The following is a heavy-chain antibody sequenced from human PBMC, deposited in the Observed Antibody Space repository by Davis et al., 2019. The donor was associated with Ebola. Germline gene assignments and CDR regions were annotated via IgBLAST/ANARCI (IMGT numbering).Heavy chain of an antibody. D-gene: IGHD1-26*01. Sequence: GESLKISCAASGFDVNTNHMTWVRQASGKGLEWVGRIRSKANSYATAYAASVKGRFTISRDDSKNTAYLQMNSLKTEDTAVYYCTSTTPDYWGQGTLVTVSS. V-gene: IGHV3-73*01. CDR3: TSTTPDY. J-gene: IGHJ4*02. CDR1: GFDVNTNH. CDR2: IRSKANSYAT.